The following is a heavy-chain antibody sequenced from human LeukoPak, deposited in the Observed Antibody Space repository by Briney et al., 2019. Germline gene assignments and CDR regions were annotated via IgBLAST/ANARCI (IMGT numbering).Heavy chain of an antibody. J-gene: IGHJ4*02. CDR2: VHLDGRT. CDR1: GGSVTSTNW. D-gene: IGHD3-3*01. Sequence: PSETLSLTCGVSGGSVTSTNWWTWVRQPPGKGLEWIGEVHLDGRTNYNPSLKSRLPISVDLSENHISLKLTSVTAADTAVYYCAREGGFFRPLDYSGQGTLVTVSS. V-gene: IGHV4-4*02. CDR3: AREGGFFRPLDY.